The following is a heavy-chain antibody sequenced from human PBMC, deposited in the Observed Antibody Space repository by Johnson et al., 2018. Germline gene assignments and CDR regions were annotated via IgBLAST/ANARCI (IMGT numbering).Heavy chain of an antibody. CDR1: GFTFSHYV. D-gene: IGHD2-15*01. CDR2: ISHDGGSK. V-gene: IGHV3-30*18. Sequence: QVQLVESGGGVVQPGRSLTLSCAASGFTFSHYVMHWVRQAPGTGLEWVAMISHDGGSKWSTDSVKGRFTITRDKSKDTLQLQMNRLRPEDTVFYYCAKGYGVAYAFYYWGQGTLVTVSS. J-gene: IGHJ4*02. CDR3: AKGYGVAYAFYY.